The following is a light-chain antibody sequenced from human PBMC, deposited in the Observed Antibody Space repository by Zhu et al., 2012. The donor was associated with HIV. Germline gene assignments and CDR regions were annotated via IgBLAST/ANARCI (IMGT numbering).Light chain of an antibody. CDR3: QQYGSSPYT. Sequence: IVLTQSPATLSLSPGERATLSCRASQSVRSFLAWYQQKPGQAPRLLIYDTSKRATGIPARFSGSGSGTDFTLTISRLEPEDFAVYFCQQYGSSPYTFGQGTKLEIK. CDR1: QSVRSF. V-gene: IGKV3-11*01. J-gene: IGKJ2*01. CDR2: DTS.